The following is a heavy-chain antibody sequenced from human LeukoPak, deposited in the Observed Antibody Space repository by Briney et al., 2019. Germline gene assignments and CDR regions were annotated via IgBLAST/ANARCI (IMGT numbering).Heavy chain of an antibody. CDR3: ARGCLQPDY. D-gene: IGHD5-24*01. CDR1: GFTFDDYT. CDR2: ISWDGGST. Sequence: GGSLRLSCAASGFTFDDYTMHWVRQAPGKGLEWVSLISWDGGSTYYADSVKGRFTISRDNAKNSLYLQMNSLRAEDTAVYYCARGCLQPDYWGQGTLVTVSS. J-gene: IGHJ4*02. V-gene: IGHV3-43*01.